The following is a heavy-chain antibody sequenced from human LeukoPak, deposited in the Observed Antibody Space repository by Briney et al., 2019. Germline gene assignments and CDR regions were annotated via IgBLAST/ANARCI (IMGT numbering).Heavy chain of an antibody. CDR3: ARRGLPFDY. J-gene: IGHJ4*02. Sequence: SETLSLTCTVSGGSISSSSYYWGWIRQPPGKGLEWIGSIYYSGSTYYNPSLKSRVTISVDTSKNQFSLKLSSVTAADTAVYYCARRGLPFDYWGQGTLVTVSS. CDR1: GGSISSSSYY. CDR2: IYYSGST. D-gene: IGHD5-18*01. V-gene: IGHV4-39*01.